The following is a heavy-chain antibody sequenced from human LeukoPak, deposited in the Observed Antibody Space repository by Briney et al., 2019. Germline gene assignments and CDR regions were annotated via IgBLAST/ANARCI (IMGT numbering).Heavy chain of an antibody. CDR1: GFTFSNYA. CDR2: IWFDGSNK. Sequence: GGSLRLSCAASGFTFSNYAMSWVRQAPGKGLEWVAVIWFDGSNKYYADSVKGRFTISRDNSKNTLYLQMNSLRAEDTAVYYCSKDGPRAVDDGFDIWGQGTMVIVSS. V-gene: IGHV3-33*06. J-gene: IGHJ3*02. CDR3: SKDGPRAVDDGFDI. D-gene: IGHD5-24*01.